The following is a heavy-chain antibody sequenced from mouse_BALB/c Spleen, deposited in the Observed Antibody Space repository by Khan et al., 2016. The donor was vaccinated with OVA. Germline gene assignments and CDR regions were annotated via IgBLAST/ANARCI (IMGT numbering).Heavy chain of an antibody. CDR2: IWSDGNT. CDR3: ARWFDDYNSFYAMDY. V-gene: IGHV2-6*02. D-gene: IGHD1-3*01. Sequence: QVQLKQSGPGLVAPSQSLSITCTVSGFSLTTYGVHWVCQPPGKVLEWLVVIWSDGNTNYNSVLKSRLSISKDNSKTQAFLNMKSLQTDDTAMYYCARWFDDYNSFYAMDYWGQGTSVTVAS. CDR1: GFSLTTYG. J-gene: IGHJ4*01.